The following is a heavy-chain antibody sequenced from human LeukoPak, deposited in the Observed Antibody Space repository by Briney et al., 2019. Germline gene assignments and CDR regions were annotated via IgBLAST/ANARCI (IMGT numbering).Heavy chain of an antibody. CDR3: ARLFRGISFDY. CDR1: GGSISSSNW. J-gene: IGHJ4*02. Sequence: SETLSLTCAVSGGSISSSNWWSWVRQPPGKGLEWVGEIYHSGSTYYNPSLKSRVTISVDTSKNQFSLKLSSVTAADTAVYYCARLFRGISFDYWGQGTLVTVSS. CDR2: IYHSGST. D-gene: IGHD3-16*01. V-gene: IGHV4-4*02.